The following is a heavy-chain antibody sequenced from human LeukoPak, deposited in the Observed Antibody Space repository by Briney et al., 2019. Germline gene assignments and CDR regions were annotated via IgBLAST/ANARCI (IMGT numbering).Heavy chain of an antibody. V-gene: IGHV4-30-2*01. Sequence: SETLSLTCTVSGGSISSGGYSWSWIRQPPGKGLEWIGYIYHSGSTYYNPSLKSRVTISVDRSKNQFSLKLSSVTAADTAVYYCARRSPYYYSMDVWGQGTTVTVSS. CDR2: IYHSGST. CDR3: ARRSPYYYSMDV. D-gene: IGHD1-26*01. J-gene: IGHJ6*02. CDR1: GGSISSGGYS.